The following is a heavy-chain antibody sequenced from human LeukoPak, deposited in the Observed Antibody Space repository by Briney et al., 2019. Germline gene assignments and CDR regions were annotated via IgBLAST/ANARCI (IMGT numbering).Heavy chain of an antibody. D-gene: IGHD3-10*01. J-gene: IGHJ4*02. CDR3: ARDEMDYYGSGSYYYDY. Sequence: ASVKVSCKASGYTFTGYYMHWVRQAPGQGLEWMGWINPNSGGTNYAQKFQGRVTMTRDTSISTAYMELSRLRSDDTAVYYCARDEMDYYGSGSYYYDYWGQGTLVTVSS. CDR1: GYTFTGYY. CDR2: INPNSGGT. V-gene: IGHV1-2*02.